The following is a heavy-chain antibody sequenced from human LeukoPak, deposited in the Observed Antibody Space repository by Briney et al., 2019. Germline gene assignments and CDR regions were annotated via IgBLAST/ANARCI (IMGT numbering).Heavy chain of an antibody. J-gene: IGHJ4*01. CDR3: VRQAVSGDSGIAY. CDR2: INPDGSSS. CDR1: GFTFSNYW. D-gene: IGHD4-17*01. Sequence: GGSLRLSCAASGFTFSNYWMHWVRQAPGQGLEWVSRINPDGSSSNYADSVKGRFTMSRDNAKSMVYLQMDGLRAEDTAVFSCVRQAVSGDSGIAYWGRGVLVTVSS. V-gene: IGHV3-74*01.